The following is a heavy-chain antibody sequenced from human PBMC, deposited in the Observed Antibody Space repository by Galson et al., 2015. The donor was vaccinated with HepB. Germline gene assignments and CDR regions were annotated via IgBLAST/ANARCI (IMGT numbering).Heavy chain of an antibody. V-gene: IGHV1-18*04. Sequence: SVKVSCKASGYTFTSYGISWVRQAPGQGLEWMGWISAYNGNTNYAQKLQGRVTMTTDTSTSTAYMELRSLRSDDTAVYYCARAPRGYYYDSSGYYYFDYWGQGTLVTVSS. D-gene: IGHD3-22*01. CDR3: ARAPRGYYYDSSGYYYFDY. CDR2: ISAYNGNT. CDR1: GYTFTSYG. J-gene: IGHJ4*02.